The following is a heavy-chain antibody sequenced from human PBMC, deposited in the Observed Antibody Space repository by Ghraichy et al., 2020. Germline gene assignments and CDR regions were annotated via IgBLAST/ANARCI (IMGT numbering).Heavy chain of an antibody. CDR3: AKIRASGWYNDYFDY. V-gene: IGHV3-30*02. CDR2: IRYDGSNT. D-gene: IGHD6-19*01. CDR1: GFTFSDYG. J-gene: IGHJ4*02. Sequence: GRSLRLSCAASGFTFSDYGMHWVRQAPGKGLEWVSFIRYDGSNTYYADSVKGRFTISRDNSKNTLYLQMSSLRAEDTAVYYCAKIRASGWYNDYFDYWGQGTLVTVSS.